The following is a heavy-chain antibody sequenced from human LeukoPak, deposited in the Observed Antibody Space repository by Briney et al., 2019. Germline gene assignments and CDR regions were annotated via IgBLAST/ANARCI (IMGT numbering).Heavy chain of an antibody. J-gene: IGHJ6*02. Sequence: KPSQTLSLTCTVSGGSISSGGYSWSWIRQHPGKGLEWIGYIYYSGSTYYNPSLKSRVTISVDTSKNQFSLKLSSVTAADTAVYYCAREVVVRDYYYGMDVWGQGTTVTVSS. CDR1: GGSISSGGYS. CDR3: AREVVVRDYYYGMDV. D-gene: IGHD2-2*01. CDR2: IYYSGST. V-gene: IGHV4-31*03.